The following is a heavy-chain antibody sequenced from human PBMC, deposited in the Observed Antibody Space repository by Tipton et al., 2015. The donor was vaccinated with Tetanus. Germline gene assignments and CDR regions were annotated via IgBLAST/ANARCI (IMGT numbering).Heavy chain of an antibody. CDR1: GGSISSSSYY. CDR3: ASSPITIFGVATN. Sequence: TLSLTCTASGGSISSSSYYWGWIRQPPGKGLEWIGSIYYSGSTYYNPSLKSRVTISVDTSKNQFSLKLSSVTAADTAVYYCASSPITIFGVATNWGQGTLVTVSS. CDR2: IYYSGST. D-gene: IGHD3-3*01. J-gene: IGHJ4*02. V-gene: IGHV4-39*01.